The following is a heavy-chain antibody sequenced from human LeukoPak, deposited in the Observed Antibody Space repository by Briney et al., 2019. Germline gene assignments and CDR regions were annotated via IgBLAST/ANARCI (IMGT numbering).Heavy chain of an antibody. J-gene: IGHJ6*03. Sequence: SGTLSLTCAVSGGSISSSNWWSWVRQPPGKGLEWIGEIYHSGSTNYNPSLKSRVTISVDKSRNQFSLNLSSVAAADTAVYYCARWSGSVTARNYYYYMDVWGEGTTVTVSS. CDR2: IYHSGST. CDR3: ARWSGSVTARNYYYYMDV. V-gene: IGHV4-4*02. CDR1: GGSISSSNW. D-gene: IGHD6-6*01.